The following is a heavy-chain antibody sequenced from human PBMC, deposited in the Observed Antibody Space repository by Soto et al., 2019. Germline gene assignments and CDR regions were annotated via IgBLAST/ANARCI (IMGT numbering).Heavy chain of an antibody. CDR1: GGSISSGGYY. Sequence: PSETLSLTCTVSGGSISSGGYYWSWIRQHPGKGLEWIGYIYYSGSTYYNPSLKSRVTISVDTSKNQFSLKLSSVTAADTAVYYFARNLELGVMDYYGMDVWGQGTTVTVSS. J-gene: IGHJ6*02. D-gene: IGHD1-7*01. V-gene: IGHV4-31*03. CDR2: IYYSGST. CDR3: ARNLELGVMDYYGMDV.